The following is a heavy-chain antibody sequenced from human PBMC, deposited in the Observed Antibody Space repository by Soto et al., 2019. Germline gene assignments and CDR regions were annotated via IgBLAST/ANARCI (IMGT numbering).Heavy chain of an antibody. CDR2: IKSKTDGGTT. CDR3: TTLTEYYYDSSGYYYLDY. V-gene: IGHV3-15*01. D-gene: IGHD3-22*01. CDR1: GFTFSNAW. Sequence: PGGSLRLSCAASGFTFSNAWMSWVRQAPGKGPEWVGRIKSKTDGGTTDYAAPVKGRFTISRDDSKNTLYLQMNSLKTEDTAVYYCTTLTEYYYDSSGYYYLDYWGQGTLVTVSS. J-gene: IGHJ4*02.